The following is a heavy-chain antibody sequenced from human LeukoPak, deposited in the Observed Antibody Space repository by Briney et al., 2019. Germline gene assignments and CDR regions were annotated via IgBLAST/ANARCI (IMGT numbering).Heavy chain of an antibody. Sequence: PSETLSLTCAVYGGPFSGYYWSWIRQPPEKGLEWIGEINHSGSTNYNPSLKSRVTISVDTSKNQFSLKLSSVTAADTAVYYCARAYYYYYGMDVWGQGTTVTVSS. CDR2: INHSGST. CDR1: GGPFSGYY. CDR3: ARAYYYYYGMDV. V-gene: IGHV4-34*01. J-gene: IGHJ6*02.